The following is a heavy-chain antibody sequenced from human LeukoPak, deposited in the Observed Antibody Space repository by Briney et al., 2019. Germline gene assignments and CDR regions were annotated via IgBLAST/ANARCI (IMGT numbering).Heavy chain of an antibody. Sequence: SETLSLTCTVSGGSISSYYWSWIRQLPGKGLEWIGYIYYSGSTNYNPSLKSRVTISVDTSKNQFSLKLSSVTAADTAVYYCARETNDYFDYWGQGTLVTVSS. V-gene: IGHV4-59*01. CDR3: ARETNDYFDY. J-gene: IGHJ4*02. CDR1: GGSISSYY. CDR2: IYYSGST.